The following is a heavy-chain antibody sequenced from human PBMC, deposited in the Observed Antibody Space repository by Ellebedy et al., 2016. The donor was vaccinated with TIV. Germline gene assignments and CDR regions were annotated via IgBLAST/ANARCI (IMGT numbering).Heavy chain of an antibody. V-gene: IGHV3-15*01. J-gene: IGHJ1*01. Sequence: PGGSLRLSCAASGFTFSNAWMSWVRQAPGKGLEWVGRIKSKTDGGTTDYAAPVKGRFTISRDDSKNTLYLQMNSLKIEDTAVYYCTTNMGKGVEIMFVGREYFQHWGQGTLVTVSS. CDR1: GFTFSNAW. D-gene: IGHD3-3*01. CDR3: TTNMGKGVEIMFVGREYFQH. CDR2: IKSKTDGGTT.